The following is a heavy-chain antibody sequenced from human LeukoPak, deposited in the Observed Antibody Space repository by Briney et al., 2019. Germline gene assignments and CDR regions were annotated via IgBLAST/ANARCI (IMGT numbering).Heavy chain of an antibody. Sequence: GGSLRLSCAASGFTVSSNYMSWVRQAPGKGLEWVSVIYSGGSTYYADSVKGRFTISRDNSKNTLYLQMNSVRAEDTAVYYCASEAVAGTGPFDYWGQGTLVTVSS. CDR2: IYSGGST. CDR1: GFTVSSNY. D-gene: IGHD6-19*01. CDR3: ASEAVAGTGPFDY. V-gene: IGHV3-53*01. J-gene: IGHJ4*02.